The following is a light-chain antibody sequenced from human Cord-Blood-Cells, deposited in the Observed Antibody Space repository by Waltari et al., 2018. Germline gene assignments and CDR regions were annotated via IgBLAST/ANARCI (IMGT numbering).Light chain of an antibody. CDR2: GAS. CDR3: QQYNNWPPLT. V-gene: IGKV3-15*01. CDR1: QSVSSN. J-gene: IGKJ4*01. Sequence: EIVMTQSPATLSVSPGERATLPCRASQSVSSNLAWYQQKPGQAPRLLIYGASTRATGIPARFSGSGSGTEFTLTISSLQSEDLAVYYCQQYNNWPPLTFGGGTKVEI.